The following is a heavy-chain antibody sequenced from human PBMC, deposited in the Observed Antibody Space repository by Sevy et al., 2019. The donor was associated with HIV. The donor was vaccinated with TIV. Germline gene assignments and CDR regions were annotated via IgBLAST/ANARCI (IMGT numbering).Heavy chain of an antibody. CDR1: GIAPSTYG. Sequence: GGCLRLSCAASGIAPSTYGMHWVRQAPGKGLEWVAVIGYDGSNKYYADSVKGRFSISRDNSRNTPFLQMDSLRAEDTAVYYCARDPRMYGDYLLAYFDYWGQGILVTVSS. D-gene: IGHD2-8*01. CDR3: ARDPRMYGDYLLAYFDY. J-gene: IGHJ4*02. V-gene: IGHV3-33*01. CDR2: IGYDGSNK.